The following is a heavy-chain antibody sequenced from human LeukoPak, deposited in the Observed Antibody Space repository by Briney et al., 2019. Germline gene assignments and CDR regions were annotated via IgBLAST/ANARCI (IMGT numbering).Heavy chain of an antibody. CDR2: ISGSGGST. V-gene: IGHV3-23*01. D-gene: IGHD5-12*01. Sequence: GGSLRLPCAASGFTFSSYAMSWVRQAPGKGLEWVSAISGSGGSTYYADSVKGRFTISRDNSKNTLYLQMNSLRAEDTAVYYCAKLQSGYSGYDPSGYWGQGTLVTVSS. CDR3: AKLQSGYSGYDPSGY. CDR1: GFTFSSYA. J-gene: IGHJ4*02.